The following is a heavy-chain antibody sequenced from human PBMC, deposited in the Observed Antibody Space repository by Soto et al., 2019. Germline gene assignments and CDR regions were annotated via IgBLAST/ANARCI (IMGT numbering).Heavy chain of an antibody. CDR3: VGAADFWTGYFGAWQDYNSYGLDV. CDR1: AFTFSNYW. D-gene: IGHD3-3*01. Sequence: EVQLVESGGGLVQPGGSLRLSCAASAFTFSNYWMNWVRQAPGKGLEWVANIKQDGSEKYYVDSVKGRFTISRDNATYALPLQMNSLRAEDTAVYYCVGAADFWTGYFGAWQDYNSYGLDVWCQGTRVTVSS. J-gene: IGHJ6*02. CDR2: IKQDGSEK. V-gene: IGHV3-7*05.